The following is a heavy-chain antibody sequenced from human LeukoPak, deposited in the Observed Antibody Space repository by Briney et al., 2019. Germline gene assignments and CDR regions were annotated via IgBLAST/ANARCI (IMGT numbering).Heavy chain of an antibody. CDR3: ARDWATSYYGSGAFDM. CDR1: GFTFGRYN. CDR2: IGSSSSYI. V-gene: IGHV3-21*01. J-gene: IGHJ3*02. Sequence: GGSLRLSCAAAGFTFGRYNMRWVRQEGGGGMGWVSSIGSSSSYIYYADSVKGRFTISRDNANNSLYLQMNSLIAEDTAVYYCARDWATSYYGSGAFDMWGQGTMVTVSS. D-gene: IGHD3-10*01.